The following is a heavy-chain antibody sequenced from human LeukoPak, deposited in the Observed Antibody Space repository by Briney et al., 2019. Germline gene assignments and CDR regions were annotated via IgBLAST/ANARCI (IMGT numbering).Heavy chain of an antibody. D-gene: IGHD6-25*01. Sequence: ASVTVSCKASGYTFTSFGIAWVRRAPGQGLEWVGWISTSSDQRRYAHMLQDRVTMTTDTSTSTAYMELRSLRSDDAGVYYCARDTNWQRDYWGQGTLVTVSS. CDR3: ARDTNWQRDY. CDR2: ISTSSDQR. V-gene: IGHV1-18*01. J-gene: IGHJ4*02. CDR1: GYTFTSFG.